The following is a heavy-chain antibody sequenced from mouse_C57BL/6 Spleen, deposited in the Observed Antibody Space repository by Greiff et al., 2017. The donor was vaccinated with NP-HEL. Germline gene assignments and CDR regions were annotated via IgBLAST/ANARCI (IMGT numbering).Heavy chain of an antibody. Sequence: VQLQQSGAELVMPGASVKLSCKASGYTFTSYWMRWVKQRPGQGLEWIGEIDPSDSYTNYNQKFKGKSTLTVDKSSSTAYMQLSSLTSEDSAVYYCATMVTTNYFDYWGQGTTLTVSS. CDR1: GYTFTSYW. J-gene: IGHJ2*01. D-gene: IGHD2-2*01. V-gene: IGHV1-69*01. CDR3: ATMVTTNYFDY. CDR2: IDPSDSYT.